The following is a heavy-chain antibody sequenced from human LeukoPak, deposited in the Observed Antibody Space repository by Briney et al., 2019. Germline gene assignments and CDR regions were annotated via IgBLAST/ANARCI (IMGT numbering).Heavy chain of an antibody. CDR2: IHPKTGRT. D-gene: IGHD6-13*01. CDR1: GYTFIDNY. Sequence: ASVRVSCKASGYTFIDNYFHWVRQAPGQGLEWVGWIHPKTGRTHYAQKFQGRVTMTRDTSISTAYMELSRLRSDDTAVYYCARAPNRIAAAGSPGPYWGQGTLVTVSS. J-gene: IGHJ4*02. CDR3: ARAPNRIAAAGSPGPY. V-gene: IGHV1-2*02.